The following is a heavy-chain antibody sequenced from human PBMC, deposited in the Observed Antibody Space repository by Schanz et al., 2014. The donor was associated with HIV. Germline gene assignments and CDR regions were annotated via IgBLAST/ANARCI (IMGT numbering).Heavy chain of an antibody. J-gene: IGHJ4*02. D-gene: IGHD3-22*01. Sequence: DVQLLDSGGGLVQPGGSLRLSCIASGFTFNNYAMTWVRQAPGKGLEWVSSISESGSRSYYADSVNGRFTISRDNSKNTLYLQMTTLRTEDTAVYYCAKPEYDSRGNSQSHFDSWGQGTLVTVSS. CDR3: AKPEYDSRGNSQSHFDS. CDR2: ISESGSRS. CDR1: GFTFNNYA. V-gene: IGHV3-23*01.